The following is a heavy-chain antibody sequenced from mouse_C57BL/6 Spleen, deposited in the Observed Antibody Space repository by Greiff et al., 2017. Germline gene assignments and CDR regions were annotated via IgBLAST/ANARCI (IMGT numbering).Heavy chain of an antibody. V-gene: IGHV1-55*01. CDR1: GYTFTSYW. D-gene: IGHD1-1*01. Sequence: VKLQQPGAELVKPGASVKMSCKASGYTFTSYWITWVKQRPGQGLEWIGDIYPGSGSTNYNEKFKSKATLTVDTSSSTAYMQLSSLTSEDSAVYYCAKGDYYGSLFAYWGQGTLVTVSA. CDR3: AKGDYYGSLFAY. CDR2: IYPGSGST. J-gene: IGHJ3*01.